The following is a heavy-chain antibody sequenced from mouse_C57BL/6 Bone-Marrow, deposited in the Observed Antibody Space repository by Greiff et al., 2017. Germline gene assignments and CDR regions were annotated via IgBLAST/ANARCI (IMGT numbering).Heavy chain of an antibody. J-gene: IGHJ2*01. V-gene: IGHV1-26*01. Sequence: EVQLQQSGPELVKPGASVKISCKASGYTFTDYYMNWVKQSHGKSLEWIGDINPNNGGTSYNQKFKGKATLTVDKSSSTAYMELRSLTSEDSAVYYCARGSIYYDYEDYFDYWGQGTTLTVSS. D-gene: IGHD2-4*01. CDR2: INPNNGGT. CDR3: ARGSIYYDYEDYFDY. CDR1: GYTFTDYY.